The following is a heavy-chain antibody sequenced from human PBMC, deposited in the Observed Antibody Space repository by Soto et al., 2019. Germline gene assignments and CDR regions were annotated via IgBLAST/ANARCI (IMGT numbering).Heavy chain of an antibody. CDR2: ISAYNGNT. CDR3: ARDGGYCTNGVCSGWFDP. CDR1: GYTFTSYG. Sequence: VKVSCKASGYTFTSYGISWVRQAPGQGLEWMGWISAYNGNTNYAQKLQGRVTMTTDTSTSTAYMELRSLRSDDTAVYYCARDGGYCTNGVCSGWFDPWGQGTLVTVSS. J-gene: IGHJ5*02. V-gene: IGHV1-18*01. D-gene: IGHD2-8*01.